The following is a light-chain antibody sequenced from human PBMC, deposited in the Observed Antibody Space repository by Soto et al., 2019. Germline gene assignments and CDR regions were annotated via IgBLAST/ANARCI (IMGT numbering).Light chain of an antibody. CDR2: EAS. CDR1: SSDIGAYNL. V-gene: IGLV2-14*02. Sequence: QSVLTQPASVSGSPGQSITISCTGTSSDIGAYNLVSWYQQYPGKAPKLMIYEASKRPAGVSDRFSGSKSGNTASLTISGLQVEDEADYYCSSYTASTTPLYVFGTGTKLTVL. CDR3: SSYTASTTPLYV. J-gene: IGLJ1*01.